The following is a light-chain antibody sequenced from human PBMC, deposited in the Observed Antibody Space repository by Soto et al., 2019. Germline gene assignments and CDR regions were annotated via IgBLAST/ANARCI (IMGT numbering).Light chain of an antibody. CDR3: QPYNNWPLT. CDR2: GAS. Sequence: EIVMTQSPATLSVSPGERATLSCRASQSVSSNLAWYQQKPGQAPRLLIYGASIRATDIPARFSGSRSGAEFTLTINSLQSEDFAVYYCQPYNNWPLTFGGGTKVDI. CDR1: QSVSSN. V-gene: IGKV3D-15*01. J-gene: IGKJ4*01.